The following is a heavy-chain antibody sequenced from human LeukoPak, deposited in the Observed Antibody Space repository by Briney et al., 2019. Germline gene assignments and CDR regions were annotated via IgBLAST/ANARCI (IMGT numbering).Heavy chain of an antibody. CDR2: IYYSVST. Sequence: SETLSLTCTVSGGSISSSSYYWGWIRQPPGKGLEWIGSIYYSVSTYYNPSLKSRVTISVDTSKNQFSLKLSSVTAADTAVYYCARLGSGYDSRVYWGQGTLVTVSS. V-gene: IGHV4-39*01. CDR1: GGSISSSSYY. CDR3: ARLGSGYDSRVY. J-gene: IGHJ4*02. D-gene: IGHD5-12*01.